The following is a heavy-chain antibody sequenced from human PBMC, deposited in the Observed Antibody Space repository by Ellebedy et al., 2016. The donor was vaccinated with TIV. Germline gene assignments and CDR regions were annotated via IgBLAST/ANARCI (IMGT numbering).Heavy chain of an antibody. CDR2: INPNSGGT. V-gene: IGHV1-2*04. D-gene: IGHD3-22*01. CDR1: GYTFTSYD. CDR3: AAGDYYDSSGNGGYYYGMDV. Sequence: ASVKVSXXASGYTFTSYDINWVRQATGQGLEWMGWINPNSGGTNYAQKFQGWVTMTRDTSISTAYMELSRLRSDDTAVYYCAAGDYYDSSGNGGYYYGMDVWGQGTTVTVSS. J-gene: IGHJ6*02.